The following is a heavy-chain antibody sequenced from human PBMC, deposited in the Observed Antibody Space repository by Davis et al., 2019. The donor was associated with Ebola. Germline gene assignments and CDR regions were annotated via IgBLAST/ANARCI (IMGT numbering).Heavy chain of an antibody. CDR1: GYTFTSYY. J-gene: IGHJ6*02. CDR3: ARDPPLYIVGAKQENGMDV. D-gene: IGHD1-26*01. V-gene: IGHV1-46*01. CDR2: INPSGGST. Sequence: AASVKVSCKASGYTFTSYYTHWVRQAPGQGLEWMGIINPSGGSTSYAQKFQGRVTMTRDTSTSTVYMELSSLRSEDTAVYYCARDPPLYIVGAKQENGMDVWGQGTTVTVSS.